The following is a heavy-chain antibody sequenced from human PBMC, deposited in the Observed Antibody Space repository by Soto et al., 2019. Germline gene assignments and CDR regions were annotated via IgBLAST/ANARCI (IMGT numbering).Heavy chain of an antibody. CDR2: VYNSGST. D-gene: IGHD6-13*01. CDR3: ARYRREAVAGYTLDN. V-gene: IGHV4-61*01. CDR1: GGSVSSGSYY. J-gene: IGHJ4*02. Sequence: TLSLTCTVSGGSVSSGSYYWTWIRQPPGKGLEWIGYVYNSGSTNYNPSLKSRVTISEDTSKSQFSLKVNSMTAADTAVYYCARYRREAVAGYTLDNWGQGILVTVSS.